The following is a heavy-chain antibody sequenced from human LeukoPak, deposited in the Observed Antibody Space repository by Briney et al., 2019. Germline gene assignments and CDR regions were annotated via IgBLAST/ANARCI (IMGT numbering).Heavy chain of an antibody. D-gene: IGHD2-15*01. CDR3: ARGPWDIVVVVAATDFDY. Sequence: GRSLRLSCAASGFTFSSYGMHWVRQAPGKGLEWVAVIWYDGSNKYYADSVKGRFTISRDNSKNTLYLQMNSLRAEDTAVYYCARGPWDIVVVVAATDFDYWGQGTLVTVSS. J-gene: IGHJ4*02. V-gene: IGHV3-33*01. CDR2: IWYDGSNK. CDR1: GFTFSSYG.